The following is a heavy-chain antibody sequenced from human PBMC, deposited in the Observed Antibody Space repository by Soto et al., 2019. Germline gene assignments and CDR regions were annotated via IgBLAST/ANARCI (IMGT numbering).Heavy chain of an antibody. D-gene: IGHD4-17*01. J-gene: IGHJ4*02. CDR1: GFIFSSYT. V-gene: IGHV3-21*01. CDR2: ISSSSSNI. Sequence: PGGSLRLSCAASGFIFSSYTMTWVRQTPGKGLEWVSSISSSSSNIEYADSVKGRFSVSRDNANNSLFLQINSPRAEDTAVYYCAREDYAGASPRFDYWGLGALVTVSS. CDR3: AREDYAGASPRFDY.